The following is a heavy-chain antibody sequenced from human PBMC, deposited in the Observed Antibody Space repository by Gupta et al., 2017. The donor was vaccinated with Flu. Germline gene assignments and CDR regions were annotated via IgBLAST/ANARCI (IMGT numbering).Heavy chain of an antibody. V-gene: IGHV3-30*18. CDR1: GFTFSHYG. CDR2: RSYDGTYK. D-gene: IGHD1-1*01. CDR3: AKDSNPASDLEPLDY. J-gene: IGHJ4*02. Sequence: QVQLVESGGGVVQPGRSLRLSCIASGFTFSHYGMHWVRQAPGKGLEWVAVRSYDGTYKYYADSVTGRFTISRDDSKNTLYLQMNSLRDEDSAVFYCAKDSNPASDLEPLDYWGQGTLVTVSS.